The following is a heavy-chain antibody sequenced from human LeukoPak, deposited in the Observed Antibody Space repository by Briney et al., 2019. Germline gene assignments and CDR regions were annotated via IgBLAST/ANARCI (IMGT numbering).Heavy chain of an antibody. CDR1: GYTLTSYY. CDR3: AREIRHAAYCGGDCPGGTNAFDI. CDR2: INPSGGST. V-gene: IGHV1-46*01. J-gene: IGHJ3*02. Sequence: APVKVSCKASGYTLTSYYMHWVRQAPGQGLEWMGIINPSGGSTSYAQKFQGRVTMTRDMSTSTVYMELSSLRSEDTAVYYCAREIRHAAYCGGDCPGGTNAFDIWGQGTMVTVSS. D-gene: IGHD2-21*02.